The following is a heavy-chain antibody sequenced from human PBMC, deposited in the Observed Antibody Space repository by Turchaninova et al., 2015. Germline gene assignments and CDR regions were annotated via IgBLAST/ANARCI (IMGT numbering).Heavy chain of an antibody. V-gene: IGHV3-21*01. CDR1: GFTFSSYS. J-gene: IGHJ3*01. CDR2: ISSSSSYF. D-gene: IGHD5-24*01. CDR3: ARGRGDGYNEV. Sequence: EVQLVESGGGLVKPGGSLRLSCAASGFTFSSYSMNWVRQAPGTGLECGSSISSSSSYFYYAGSVKGRFTIYGTNAKNSLYRQMNSRMAEDTSVYYCARGRGDGYNEVWGQGTMVTVSS.